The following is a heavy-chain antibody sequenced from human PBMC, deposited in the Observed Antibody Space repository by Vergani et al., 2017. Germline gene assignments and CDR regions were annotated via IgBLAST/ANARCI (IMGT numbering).Heavy chain of an antibody. V-gene: IGHV1-18*01. D-gene: IGHD3-22*01. CDR2: ISAYNGNT. J-gene: IGHJ4*02. CDR3: AREGEYYYDSSGTPYFDY. CDR1: GYTFTSYG. Sequence: QVQLVQSGAEVKKPGASVKVSCKASGYTFTSYGISWVRQAPGQGLEWMGWISAYNGNTNYAQQLQGRVTMTTDTSTSTAYMELRSLRSDDTAVYYCAREGEYYYDSSGTPYFDYWGQGTLVTVSS.